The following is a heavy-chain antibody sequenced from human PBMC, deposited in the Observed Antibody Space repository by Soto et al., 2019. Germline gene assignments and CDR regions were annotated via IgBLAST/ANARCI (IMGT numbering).Heavy chain of an antibody. J-gene: IGHJ6*02. CDR2: INPYSGDT. D-gene: IGHD2-2*01. CDR3: ARTLYNIVVVPAATMRVQIRAYGMDV. V-gene: IGHV1-2*02. Sequence: ASVNLSCKASGYTFTVYYMHWVLQAPGQGLEWMGWINPYSGDTNYAQKFQGRVTMTTDTSTSTAYMELSSLRSDDTAVYYCARTLYNIVVVPAATMRVQIRAYGMDVWGQRTTVTVSS. CDR1: GYTFTVYY.